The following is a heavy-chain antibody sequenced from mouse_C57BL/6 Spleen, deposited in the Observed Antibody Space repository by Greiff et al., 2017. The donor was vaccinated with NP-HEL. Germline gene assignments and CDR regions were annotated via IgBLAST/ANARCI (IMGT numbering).Heavy chain of an antibody. Sequence: EVQGVESGGGLVKPGGSLKLSCAASGFTFSSYAMSWVRQTPEKRLEWVATISDGGSYTYYPDNVKGRFTISRDNAKNNLYLQMSHLKSEDTAMYYCARDRGGYGNYVFDYWGQGTTLTVSS. CDR2: ISDGGSYT. D-gene: IGHD2-10*02. V-gene: IGHV5-4*01. CDR3: ARDRGGYGNYVFDY. CDR1: GFTFSSYA. J-gene: IGHJ2*01.